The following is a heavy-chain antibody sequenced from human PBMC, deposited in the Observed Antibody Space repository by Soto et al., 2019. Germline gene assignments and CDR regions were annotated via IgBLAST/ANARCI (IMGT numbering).Heavy chain of an antibody. CDR1: GGSISSGGYS. CDR2: ISYSGST. Sequence: QVQLQESGPGLVKPSETLSLTCTVSGGSISSGGYSWNWIRQHPGKGLEWIGSISYSGSTYYTPSLRRRVIISVDTSKNQFSLNLSSVTAADSAVYYCVRSHGGYWGQGTLVTVSS. D-gene: IGHD3-16*01. J-gene: IGHJ4*02. V-gene: IGHV4-31*03. CDR3: VRSHGGY.